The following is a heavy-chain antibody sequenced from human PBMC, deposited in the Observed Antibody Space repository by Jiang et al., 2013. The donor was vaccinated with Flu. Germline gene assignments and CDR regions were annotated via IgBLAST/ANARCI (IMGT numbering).Heavy chain of an antibody. CDR2: IYYSGST. V-gene: IGHV4-59*08. J-gene: IGHJ6*04. CDR1: GGSISSYY. D-gene: IGHD6-19*01. Sequence: GPGLVKPSETLSLTCTVSGGSISSYYWSWIRQPPGKGLEWIGYIYYSGSTNYNPSLKSRVTISVDTSKNQFSLKLSSVTAADTAVYYCARMGSGWYGDYYYYYGMDVWGKGTTVTVSS. CDR3: ARMGSGWYGDYYYYYGMDV.